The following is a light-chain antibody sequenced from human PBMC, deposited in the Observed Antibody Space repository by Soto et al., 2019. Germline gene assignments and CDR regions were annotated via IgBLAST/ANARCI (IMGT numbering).Light chain of an antibody. CDR1: SSDVGGYTY. J-gene: IGLJ1*01. CDR2: DVS. Sequence: QSALTQPASVSGSPGQSINISCAGTSSDVGGYTYVSWYQQHPGKAPKLMIYDVSNRPSGVSNRFSGSKSGNTASLTISGLQAEDEADYYCTSYTSSSTPYVFGGGTKLTVL. CDR3: TSYTSSSTPYV. V-gene: IGLV2-14*01.